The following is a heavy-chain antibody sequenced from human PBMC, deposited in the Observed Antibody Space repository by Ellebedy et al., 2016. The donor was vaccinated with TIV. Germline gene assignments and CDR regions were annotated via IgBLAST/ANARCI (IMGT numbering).Heavy chain of an antibody. CDR2: IRSKAYGGTT. J-gene: IGHJ4*02. D-gene: IGHD6-13*01. Sequence: PGGSLRLSCTASGFTFGDYAMSWVRQAPGKGLAWEGFIRSKAYGGTTEYAASVKGRFTISRDDSKSIAYLQMNSLKTENTAVEYWTREGMGAAAGQWWGQGTLVTDSS. CDR1: GFTFGDYA. V-gene: IGHV3-49*04. CDR3: TREGMGAAAGQW.